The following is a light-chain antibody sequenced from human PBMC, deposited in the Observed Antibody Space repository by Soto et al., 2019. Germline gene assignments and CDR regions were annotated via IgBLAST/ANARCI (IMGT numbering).Light chain of an antibody. CDR2: TTN. CDR1: SSNIGTSS. CDR3: AAWDDSLNGHV. V-gene: IGLV1-44*01. J-gene: IGLJ1*01. Sequence: QSVLTQPRSASGTPGQRVTISCYGSSSNIGTSSVHWFQQLPGTAPKLLISTTNQRPSGVPERFSGSKSGTSASLAISGLQSEDEADYYCAAWDDSLNGHVFGTGTKVTVL.